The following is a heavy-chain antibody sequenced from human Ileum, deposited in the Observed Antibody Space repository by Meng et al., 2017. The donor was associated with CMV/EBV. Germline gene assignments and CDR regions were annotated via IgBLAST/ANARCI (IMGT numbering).Heavy chain of an antibody. Sequence: SVMISCAASGFIFISFSRSWGRQAPGRGLEWVSIISGGGTYYADSVKGRFTISRDNSKNTLYLQMNSLRAEDTALYYCVKGLTVFEYWGQGTLVTVSS. J-gene: IGHJ4*02. CDR1: GFIFISFS. CDR2: ISGGGT. D-gene: IGHD2-8*02. V-gene: IGHV3-23*03. CDR3: VKGLTVFEY.